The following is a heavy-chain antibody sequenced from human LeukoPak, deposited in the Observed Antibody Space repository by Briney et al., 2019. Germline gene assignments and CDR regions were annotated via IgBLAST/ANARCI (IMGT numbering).Heavy chain of an antibody. Sequence: SETLSLTCIVSGGSISSSNYYWGWIRQPPGKGLEWIGSIYYSGSTYYNPSLKSRVTISVDTSKNQFSLKLTSVTAADTAVYYCARGRGLHYYDSSGFHSGAFDIWGQGTMVTVSS. V-gene: IGHV4-39*07. D-gene: IGHD3-22*01. J-gene: IGHJ3*02. CDR1: GGSISSSNYY. CDR3: ARGRGLHYYDSSGFHSGAFDI. CDR2: IYYSGST.